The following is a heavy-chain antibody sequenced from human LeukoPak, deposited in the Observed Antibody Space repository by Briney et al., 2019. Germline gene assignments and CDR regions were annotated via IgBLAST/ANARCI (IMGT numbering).Heavy chain of an antibody. CDR1: GFTFSSYG. CDR2: ISYDGSNK. J-gene: IGHJ4*02. V-gene: IGHV3-30*18. Sequence: PGGSLRLSCAASGFTFSSYGMHWVRQAPGKGLEWVAVISYDGSNKYYADSVKGRFTISRDNSKNTLYLQMNSQRAEDTAVYYCAKDLYDILTGYPWFYWGQGTLVTVSS. D-gene: IGHD3-9*01. CDR3: AKDLYDILTGYPWFY.